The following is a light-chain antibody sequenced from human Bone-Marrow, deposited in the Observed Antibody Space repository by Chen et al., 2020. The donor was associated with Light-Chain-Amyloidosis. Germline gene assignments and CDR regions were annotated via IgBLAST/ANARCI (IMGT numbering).Light chain of an antibody. CDR2: RDT. J-gene: IGLJ2*01. Sequence: SYELTQPPSVSVSPGQTARTTCPGDDLPTKYAYWYQQKPGQAPVLVIHRDTERPSGISERFSGSSSGTTATLTISGVQAEDEAADHYQSADSSGTYEVIFGGGTKLTVL. CDR3: QSADSSGTYEVI. CDR1: DLPTKY. V-gene: IGLV3-25*03.